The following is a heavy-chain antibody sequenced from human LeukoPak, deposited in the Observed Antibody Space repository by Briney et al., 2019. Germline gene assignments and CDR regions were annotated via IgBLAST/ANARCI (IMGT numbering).Heavy chain of an antibody. J-gene: IGHJ6*02. CDR3: ARPSNYGDRLAYYYGMDV. V-gene: IGHV1-69*13. CDR1: GGTFSSYA. CDR2: IIPIFGTA. Sequence: SVKVSCKASGGTFSSYAISWVRQAPGQGLEWMGGIIPIFGTANHAQKFQGRVTITADESTSTAYMELSSLRSEDTAVYYCARPSNYGDRLAYYYGMDVWGQGTTVTVSS. D-gene: IGHD4-17*01.